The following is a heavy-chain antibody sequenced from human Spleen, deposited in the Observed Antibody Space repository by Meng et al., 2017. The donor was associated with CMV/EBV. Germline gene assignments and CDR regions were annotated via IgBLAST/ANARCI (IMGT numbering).Heavy chain of an antibody. J-gene: IGHJ4*02. CDR3: ARLSSDMATNLIDY. CDR1: GGTFSSYA. CDR2: IIPSLGIA. D-gene: IGHD5-24*01. Sequence: SVKVYCKASGGTFSSYAISWVRQAPGQGLEWMGGIIPSLGIANYAQKFQGRVTITADKSTSTAYMELSSLRSEDTAVYYCARLSSDMATNLIDYWGQGTLVTVSS. V-gene: IGHV1-69*10.